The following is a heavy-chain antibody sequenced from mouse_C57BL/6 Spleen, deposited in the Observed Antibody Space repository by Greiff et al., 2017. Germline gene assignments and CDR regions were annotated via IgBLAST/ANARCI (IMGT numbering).Heavy chain of an antibody. CDR1: GYAFSSYW. CDR3: ARPLITTHAMDY. Sequence: VQLQQSGAELVKPGASVKISCKASGYAFSSYWMNWVKQRPGKGLEWIGQIYPGDGDTNYNGKFKGKATLTAGKSSSTAYMQLSSLTSEDSAVYFCARPLITTHAMDYWGQGTSVTVSS. J-gene: IGHJ4*01. V-gene: IGHV1-80*01. D-gene: IGHD1-1*01. CDR2: IYPGDGDT.